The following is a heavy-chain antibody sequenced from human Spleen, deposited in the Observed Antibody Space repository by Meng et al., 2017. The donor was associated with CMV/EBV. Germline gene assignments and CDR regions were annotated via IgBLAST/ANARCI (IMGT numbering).Heavy chain of an antibody. J-gene: IGHJ4*02. CDR1: GYSFTTHG. CDR3: ASLPSSEY. CDR2: ISAYTGNT. V-gene: IGHV1-18*01. Sequence: ASVKVSCKASGYSFTTHGISWVRQAPGQGLEWMGWISAYTGNTEYAQKFQGKVTTTTDTSTSTAYMELRSLRSDDTAVYYCASLPSSEYWGQGTLVTVSS.